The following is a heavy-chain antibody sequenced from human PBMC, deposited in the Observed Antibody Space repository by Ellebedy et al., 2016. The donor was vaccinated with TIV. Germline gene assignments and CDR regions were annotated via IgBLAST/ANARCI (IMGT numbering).Heavy chain of an antibody. CDR2: INPTGGNT. CDR1: GYTFISNY. Sequence: ASVKVSCKASGYTFISNYMHWVRQAPGQGLEWMAIINPTGGNTNYAQKFQGRVTVTRDTSTSTVYMELSSLRSEDTAVYYCARGLRYFEPIDYWGQGTLVTVSP. V-gene: IGHV1-46*01. CDR3: ARGLRYFEPIDY. J-gene: IGHJ4*02. D-gene: IGHD3-9*01.